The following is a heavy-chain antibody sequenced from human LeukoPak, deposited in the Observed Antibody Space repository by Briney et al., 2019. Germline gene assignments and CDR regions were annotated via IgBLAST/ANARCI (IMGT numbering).Heavy chain of an antibody. CDR3: ARDPRYSGYDFSYFDY. CDR2: IWYDGSNK. J-gene: IGHJ4*01. CDR1: GLTFSSYG. V-gene: IGHV3-33*01. Sequence: PGGSLRLSCAASGLTFSSYGMHWVRQAPGKGLEWVAVIWYDGSNKYYADSVKGRFTISRDNSKNTLYLQMNSLRAEDTAVYYCARDPRYSGYDFSYFDYWGHGTLVTVSS. D-gene: IGHD5-12*01.